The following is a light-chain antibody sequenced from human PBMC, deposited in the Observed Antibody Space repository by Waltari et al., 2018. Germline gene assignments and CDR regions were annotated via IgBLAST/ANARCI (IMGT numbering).Light chain of an antibody. Sequence: QSVLTQPPSVSAAPGQRVTISCSGGSSNIGNNYVSWYRQFPGTAPKLLIYENSGRPSGIPGRFSGSKSGTSATLDITGLQAGDEADYYCGTWDSSLSGAVFGAGTHLTVL. CDR1: SSNIGNNY. V-gene: IGLV1-51*02. CDR2: ENS. CDR3: GTWDSSLSGAV. J-gene: IGLJ7*01.